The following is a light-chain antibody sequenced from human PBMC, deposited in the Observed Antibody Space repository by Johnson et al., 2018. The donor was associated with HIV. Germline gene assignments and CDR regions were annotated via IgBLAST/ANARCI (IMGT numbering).Light chain of an antibody. CDR2: ENN. CDR1: SSNIGNNY. J-gene: IGLJ1*01. CDR3: GTWDSSLSKV. Sequence: QSVLTQPPSVSAAPGQKVTISCSGSSSNIGNNYVSWYQQLPGTAPQLLIYENNKRPSGIPDRFSGSKSGTSATLGITGLQTGDEADYYCGTWDSSLSKVFGTGTKVTVL. V-gene: IGLV1-51*02.